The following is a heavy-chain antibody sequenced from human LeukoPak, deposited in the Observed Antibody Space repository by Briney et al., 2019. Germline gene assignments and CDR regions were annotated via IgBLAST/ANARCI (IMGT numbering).Heavy chain of an antibody. V-gene: IGHV3-11*01. D-gene: IGHD3-10*01. Sequence: GGSLRLSCAASGFTFSDYYMSWIRQAPGKGLEWVSYISSSGSIIYYADSVKGRFTISRDNAKNSLYLQMNSLRAEDTAVYYCARDWDYGSGSYYNGYFDYWGQGTLVTVSS. CDR2: ISSSGSII. J-gene: IGHJ4*02. CDR1: GFTFSDYY. CDR3: ARDWDYGSGSYYNGYFDY.